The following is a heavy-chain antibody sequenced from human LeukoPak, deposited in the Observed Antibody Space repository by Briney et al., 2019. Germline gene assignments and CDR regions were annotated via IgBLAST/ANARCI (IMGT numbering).Heavy chain of an antibody. CDR1: GFTFSSYE. D-gene: IGHD3-16*02. CDR2: ISSSGSTI. J-gene: IGHJ4*02. Sequence: GGSLRLSCAASGFTFSSYEMNWVRQAPGKGLEWVSYISSSGSTIYYADSVKGRFTISRDNAKNSLYLQMNTLRAEDTAVYYCARAPSRITFGGIIVHYFDYWGQGTLVTVSS. CDR3: ARAPSRITFGGIIVHYFDY. V-gene: IGHV3-48*03.